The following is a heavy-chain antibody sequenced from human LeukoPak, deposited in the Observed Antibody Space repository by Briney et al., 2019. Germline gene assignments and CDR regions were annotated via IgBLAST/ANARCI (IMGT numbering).Heavy chain of an antibody. CDR3: ARDYYGSGNYYRYDY. CDR2: ISGYNGKT. V-gene: IGHV1-18*01. Sequence: ASVKVSCKASGYTFTSYGLSWVRQAPGQGLEWMGWISGYNGKTTYAQKLQGRVTMTTDTSTSTAYMELRSLRSDDTAVYYCARDYYGSGNYYRYDYWAQGTLVTVSS. CDR1: GYTFTSYG. J-gene: IGHJ4*02. D-gene: IGHD3-10*01.